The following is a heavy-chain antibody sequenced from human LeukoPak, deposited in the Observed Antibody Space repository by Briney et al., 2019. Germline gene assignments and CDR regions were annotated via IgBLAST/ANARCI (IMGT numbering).Heavy chain of an antibody. CDR3: AREGSLYDSGNYYLSWFDP. V-gene: IGHV1-18*01. Sequence: ASVKVSCKTSGYTFNTYGIAWVRQAPGQGLEWMGWISAYTGNTNYAQNFQDRVTMTTDTSTTTAYMELRSLRSDDTAVYYCAREGSLYDSGNYYLSWFDPWGQGTLVTVSS. D-gene: IGHD3-22*01. J-gene: IGHJ5*02. CDR2: ISAYTGNT. CDR1: GYTFNTYG.